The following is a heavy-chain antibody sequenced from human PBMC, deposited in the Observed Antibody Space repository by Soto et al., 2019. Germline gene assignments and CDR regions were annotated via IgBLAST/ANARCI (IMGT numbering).Heavy chain of an antibody. CDR1: GGTFSSYA. J-gene: IGHJ6*02. D-gene: IGHD3-10*01. Sequence: ASVKVSCKASGGTFSSYAISWVRQAPGQGLEWMGGIIPIFGTANYAQKFQGRVTITADESTSTAYMELSSLRSEDTAVYYCARDPAGRTTMVRGVIITSPDYYYYYGMDVWGQGTTVTVSS. CDR2: IIPIFGTA. CDR3: ARDPAGRTTMVRGVIITSPDYYYYYGMDV. V-gene: IGHV1-69*13.